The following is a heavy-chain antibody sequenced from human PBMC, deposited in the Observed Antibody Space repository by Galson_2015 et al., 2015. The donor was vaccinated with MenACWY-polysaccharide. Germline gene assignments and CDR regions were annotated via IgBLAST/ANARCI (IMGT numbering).Heavy chain of an antibody. J-gene: IGHJ5*02. CDR3: ARDSGTYYRRNWFDP. D-gene: IGHD1-26*01. V-gene: IGHV3-33*08. Sequence: SLRLSCAASGFTFSSYAMTWVRQAPGKGLEWVAVIWYDGSNKYYADSVKGRFTISRDNSKNTLYLQMISLRAEDTAVYHCARDSGTYYRRNWFDPWGQGTLVTVSS. CDR2: IWYDGSNK. CDR1: GFTFSSYA.